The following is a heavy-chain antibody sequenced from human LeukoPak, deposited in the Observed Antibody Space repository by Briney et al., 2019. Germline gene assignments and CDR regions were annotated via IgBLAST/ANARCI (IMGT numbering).Heavy chain of an antibody. J-gene: IGHJ1*01. V-gene: IGHV3-66*01. CDR2: IYSGGST. CDR3: ARVDRDYYDSSGYYLEYFEH. CDR1: GFTVSSYY. D-gene: IGHD3-22*01. Sequence: GGSLRLSCAASGFTVSSYYMSWVRQAPGKGLEWVSVIYSGGSTYYADSVNGRFNNSRDNSKNTMYLQMNSLKAEDTAVYYCARVDRDYYDSSGYYLEYFEHWGQGTLVTVSS.